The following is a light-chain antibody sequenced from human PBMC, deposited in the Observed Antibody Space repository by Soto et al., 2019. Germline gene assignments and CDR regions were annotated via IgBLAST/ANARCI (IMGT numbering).Light chain of an antibody. CDR2: YAS. J-gene: IGKJ1*01. CDR1: QAMSTW. CDR3: QQANSFART. V-gene: IGKV1D-12*01. Sequence: DIQMTQSPSSVTASVGDRVTITCRASQAMSTWLAWYQQNPGKDPKLLIYYASNLQSGVPSRFSGSGSGTDDTLTISSLQPEDFATYYCQQANSFARTFGQGTKVVIK.